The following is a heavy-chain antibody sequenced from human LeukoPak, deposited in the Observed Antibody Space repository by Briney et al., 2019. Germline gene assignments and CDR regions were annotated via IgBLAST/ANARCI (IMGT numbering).Heavy chain of an antibody. CDR2: INSDGSST. CDR3: AKGTQRTRPAMVIVSDY. Sequence: PGGSLRLSCAASGFTFSSNWMHSVRQAPGHGPVSVLRINSDGSSTYYADSVKGRFTISRDNSKNTLYLQMNSLRAEDTAVYYCAKGTQRTRPAMVIVSDYWGQGTLVTVSS. CDR1: GFTFSSNW. J-gene: IGHJ4*02. V-gene: IGHV3-74*01. D-gene: IGHD5-18*01.